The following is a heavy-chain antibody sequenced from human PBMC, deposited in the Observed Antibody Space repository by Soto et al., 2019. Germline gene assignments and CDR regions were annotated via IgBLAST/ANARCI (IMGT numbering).Heavy chain of an antibody. Sequence: SETLSLTCTVSGGFVSSGGYSWSWIRQPPGKGLEWIGYIFYSGNTNYNPSLKSRVTISVDMSKNQFSLRLSSVTDADTVVYFCARNPLRLAFDSWGQGTLVTVSS. CDR2: IFYSGNT. J-gene: IGHJ4*02. CDR3: ARNPLRLAFDS. V-gene: IGHV4-61*08. D-gene: IGHD3-3*02. CDR1: GGFVSSGGYS.